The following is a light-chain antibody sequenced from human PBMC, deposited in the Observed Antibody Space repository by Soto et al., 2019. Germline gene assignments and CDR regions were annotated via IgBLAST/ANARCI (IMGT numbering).Light chain of an antibody. Sequence: DIVMTQSPDSLTVSLGERATINCKSSQSLLSSSDSRNYLAWYQHKPGQSPKMLIYWASTRYSGVPDRFSGSGSGTDVSLTISSLQAQDVAVYYCQHYYSVPPTFGQGTKVKIK. CDR2: WAS. CDR1: QSLLSSSDSRNY. CDR3: QHYYSVPPT. V-gene: IGKV4-1*01. J-gene: IGKJ1*01.